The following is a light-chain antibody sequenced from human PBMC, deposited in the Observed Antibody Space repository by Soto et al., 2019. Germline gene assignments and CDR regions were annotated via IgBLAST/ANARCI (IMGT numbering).Light chain of an antibody. CDR1: QSVSSY. CDR3: QQRSNWPLP. J-gene: IGKJ4*01. Sequence: EIVLTQFPATLSLSPGDGATLSCRASQSVSSYLAWYQQKRGQAPRLLIYDSSNRATGIPARFSGSGSGTDFSLIISSLEPEDFAVYYCQQRSNWPLPFGGVTKVDI. V-gene: IGKV3-11*01. CDR2: DSS.